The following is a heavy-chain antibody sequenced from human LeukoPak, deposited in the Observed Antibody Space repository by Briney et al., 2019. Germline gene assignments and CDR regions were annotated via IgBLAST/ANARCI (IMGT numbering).Heavy chain of an antibody. Sequence: ASVKVSCKASGYTFTSYYMHWVRQAPGQGLEWMGIINPSGGSTSYAQKFQGRVTMTRDTSTSTVYMELSSLRSEDTAVYYCARGALTYYYDSSEGWFDPLGQGTLVTVSS. J-gene: IGHJ5*02. CDR1: GYTFTSYY. D-gene: IGHD3-22*01. CDR2: INPSGGST. V-gene: IGHV1-46*01. CDR3: ARGALTYYYDSSEGWFDP.